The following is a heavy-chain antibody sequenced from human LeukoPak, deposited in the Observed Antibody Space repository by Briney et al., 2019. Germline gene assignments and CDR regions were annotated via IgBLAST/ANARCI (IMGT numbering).Heavy chain of an antibody. Sequence: GGSLRLSCAASGFTFSSYGMHWVRQAPGKGLEWVAFIRYDGSNKYYADSVKGRFTISRDNSKNTLYLQMNSLRAEDTAVHYCAKDRTMVRGVIGYWGQGTLVTVSS. J-gene: IGHJ4*02. CDR3: AKDRTMVRGVIGY. V-gene: IGHV3-30*02. CDR1: GFTFSSYG. D-gene: IGHD3-10*01. CDR2: IRYDGSNK.